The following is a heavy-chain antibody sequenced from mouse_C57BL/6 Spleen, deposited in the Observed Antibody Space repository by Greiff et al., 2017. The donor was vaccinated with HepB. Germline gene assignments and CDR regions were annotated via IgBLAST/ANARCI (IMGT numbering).Heavy chain of an antibody. Sequence: QVQLQQSGAELARPGASVKMSCKASGYTFTSYMMHWVKQRPGQGLEWIGYINPSSGYTKYNQKFKDKATLTADKSSSTAYMQLSSLTSEDSAVYYCARREGLRHAMDYWGQGTSVTVSS. J-gene: IGHJ4*01. CDR2: INPSSGYT. D-gene: IGHD2-4*01. CDR3: ARREGLRHAMDY. V-gene: IGHV1-4*01. CDR1: GYTFTSYM.